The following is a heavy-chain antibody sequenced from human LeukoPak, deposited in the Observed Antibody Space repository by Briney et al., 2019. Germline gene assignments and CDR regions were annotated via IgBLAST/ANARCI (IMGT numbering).Heavy chain of an antibody. Sequence: SETLSLTCAVYGGSLSCYSWTWMRQPPGKGVEWIGEIDHSGSTNYNASLTSRVIISADTSQNQFSLKLTFVTVADTAVYYCARVYVTVVRGRWFDPWGQGTLVTVSS. V-gene: IGHV4-34*01. J-gene: IGHJ5*02. D-gene: IGHD3-10*01. CDR1: GGSLSCYS. CDR3: ARVYVTVVRGRWFDP. CDR2: IDHSGST.